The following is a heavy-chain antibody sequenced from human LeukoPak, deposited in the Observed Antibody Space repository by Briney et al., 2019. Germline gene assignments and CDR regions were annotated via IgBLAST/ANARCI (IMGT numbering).Heavy chain of an antibody. D-gene: IGHD3-22*01. CDR2: ISWNSGSI. CDR1: GFTFDDYA. J-gene: IGHJ4*02. V-gene: IGHV3-9*01. CDR3: AKDEDCDSSGAMVDY. Sequence: PGRSLRLSCAASGFTFDDYAMHWVRQAPGKGLEWVSGISWNSGSIGYADSVKGRFTISRDNAKNSLYLQMNSLRAEDTALYYCAKDEDCDSSGAMVDYWGQGTLVTVSS.